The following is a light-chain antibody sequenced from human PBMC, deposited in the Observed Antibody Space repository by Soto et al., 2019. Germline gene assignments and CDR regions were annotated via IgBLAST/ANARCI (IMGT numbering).Light chain of an antibody. CDR3: FSYTSSRTYV. Sequence: QSALTQPASVSGSPGQSITIPCTGATSDVGDYNYVSWYQQHPGKVPKLIIYDVSNRPSGVSNRFSGSKSGITASLIISGLQAEDEADYYCFSYTSSRTYVFGTGTKVTVL. J-gene: IGLJ1*01. CDR2: DVS. CDR1: TSDVGDYNY. V-gene: IGLV2-14*03.